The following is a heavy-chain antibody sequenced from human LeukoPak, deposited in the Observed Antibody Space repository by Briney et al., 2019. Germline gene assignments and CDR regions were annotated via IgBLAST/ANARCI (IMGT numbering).Heavy chain of an antibody. Sequence: GRSLRLSCAASGFTFSSYAMRWVRQAPGKGLEWVAVISYDGSNKYYADSVKGRFTISRDNSKNTLYLQMNSLRAEDTAVYYCARGVFYYYDSSGYYSFDYWGQGTLVTVSS. J-gene: IGHJ4*02. CDR2: ISYDGSNK. D-gene: IGHD3-22*01. CDR1: GFTFSSYA. CDR3: ARGVFYYYDSSGYYSFDY. V-gene: IGHV3-30*01.